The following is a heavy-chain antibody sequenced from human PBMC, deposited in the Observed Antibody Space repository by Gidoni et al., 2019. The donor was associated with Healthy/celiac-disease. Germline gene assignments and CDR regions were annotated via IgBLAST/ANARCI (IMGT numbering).Heavy chain of an antibody. CDR1: GFTFSSYG. J-gene: IGHJ4*02. CDR3: AKVGQWLVFDY. V-gene: IGHV3-30*02. D-gene: IGHD6-19*01. Sequence: VQLVESGGGVVQPGGSLRLSCAASGFTFSSYGMHWVRQAPGKGLEWVAFIRYDGSNKYYADSVKGRFTISRDNSKNTLYLQMNSLRAEDTAVYYCAKVGQWLVFDYWGQGTLVTVSS. CDR2: IRYDGSNK.